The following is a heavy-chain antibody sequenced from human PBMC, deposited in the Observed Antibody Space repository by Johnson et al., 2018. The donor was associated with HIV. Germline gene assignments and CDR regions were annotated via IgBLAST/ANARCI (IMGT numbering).Heavy chain of an antibody. CDR1: GFTFSSYA. CDR3: ARDGYYDSSGYYSSAFDI. D-gene: IGHD3-22*01. CDR2: ISYDGSNK. J-gene: IGHJ3*02. Sequence: QVKLVESGGGVVQPGRSLRLSCAASGFTFSSYAMHWVRQAPGKGLEWVAFISYDGSNKYYADSVKGRFTISRDNSKSTLSLQMNSLRAEDTALYYCARDGYYDSSGYYSSAFDIWGQGTMVTVSS. V-gene: IGHV3-30*04.